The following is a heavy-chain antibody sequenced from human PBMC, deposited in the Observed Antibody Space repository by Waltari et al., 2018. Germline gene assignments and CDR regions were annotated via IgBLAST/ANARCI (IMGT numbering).Heavy chain of an antibody. CDR1: GFTFDGYA. J-gene: IGHJ4*02. CDR3: IKDMMPGGLDH. V-gene: IGHV3-9*01. CDR2: IDWNSGRI. Sequence: EVQLVQSGGGLVQPGRSLRLSCAAPGFTFDGYAMHWLRQLPGRGLEWVSGIDWNSGRIDYADSGKGRFTISRDDAKNSLYLQMNSLRIEDTALYFCIKDMMPGGLDHWGQGAQVTVSS. D-gene: IGHD2-15*01.